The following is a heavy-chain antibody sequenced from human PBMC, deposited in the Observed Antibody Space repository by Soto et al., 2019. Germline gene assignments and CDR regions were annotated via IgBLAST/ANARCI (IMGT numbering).Heavy chain of an antibody. CDR2: ISYDGSNK. CDR3: ARDPRSGGDYVNWVDP. V-gene: IGHV3-30-3*01. Sequence: QVQLVESGGGVVQPGRSLRLSCAASGFTFSSYAMHWVRQAPGKGLEWVAVISYDGSNKYYADSVKGRFTISRDNSKNTLDLQMNSLRAEDTAVYYCARDPRSGGDYVNWVDPWGQGTLVTVSS. CDR1: GFTFSSYA. D-gene: IGHD4-17*01. J-gene: IGHJ5*02.